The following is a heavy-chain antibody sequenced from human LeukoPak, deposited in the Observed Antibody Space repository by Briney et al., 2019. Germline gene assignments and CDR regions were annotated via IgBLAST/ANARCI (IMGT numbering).Heavy chain of an antibody. CDR3: ARRAYEDYYDSSGYPVAFDI. CDR1: GYSFTSYW. CDR2: IYPGDSDT. D-gene: IGHD3-22*01. J-gene: IGHJ3*02. Sequence: GESLKISCKGSGYSFTSYWIGWVRQMPGKGLEWMGIIYPGDSDTRYSPSFQGQVTISADKSISTAYLQWSSLKASDTAMYYSARRAYEDYYDSSGYPVAFDIWGQGTMVTVSS. V-gene: IGHV5-51*01.